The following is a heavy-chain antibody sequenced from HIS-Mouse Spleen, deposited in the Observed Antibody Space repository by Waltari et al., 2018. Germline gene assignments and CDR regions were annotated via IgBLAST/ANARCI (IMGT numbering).Heavy chain of an antibody. Sequence: QVQLQESGPGLVKPSETLSLTCTVSGYSISSGYSWGWIRQPPGKGLEWIGSIYHSGSNYYNPSLKSRVTISVDTSKNQFSLKLSSVTAADTAVYYCARDRRIVDAFDIWGQGTMVTVSS. CDR3: ARDRRIVDAFDI. J-gene: IGHJ3*02. V-gene: IGHV4-38-2*02. CDR1: GYSISSGYS. D-gene: IGHD3-16*02. CDR2: IYHSGSN.